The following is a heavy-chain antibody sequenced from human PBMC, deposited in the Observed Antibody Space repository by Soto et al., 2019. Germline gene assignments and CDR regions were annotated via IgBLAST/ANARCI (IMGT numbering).Heavy chain of an antibody. D-gene: IGHD3-3*01. V-gene: IGHV1-8*01. Sequence: GASVKGSCKASGYSVITYDINWVRQAAGQGLEWMGWMNPTSRRTGCAQKFQGRLTMTRDTSTSTVYMELSSLRSEDTAVYYCARDVVLDFWSGRAPFDPWGQGTMVTVSS. CDR3: ARDVVLDFWSGRAPFDP. J-gene: IGHJ5*02. CDR1: GYSVITYD. CDR2: MNPTSRRT.